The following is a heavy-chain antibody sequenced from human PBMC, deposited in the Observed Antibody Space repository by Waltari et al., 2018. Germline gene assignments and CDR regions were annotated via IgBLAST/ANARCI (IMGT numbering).Heavy chain of an antibody. CDR2: IRYDGSNK. Sequence: QVQLVESGGGVVQPGGSLRLSCAASGFTFSSYGMHWLRQAPGKGLEWVAFIRYDGSNKYYADSVKGRFTISRDNSKNTLYLQMNSLRAEDTAVYYCAKDRIRYSGSYYWFDPWGQGTLVTVSS. J-gene: IGHJ5*02. V-gene: IGHV3-30*02. D-gene: IGHD1-26*01. CDR1: GFTFSSYG. CDR3: AKDRIRYSGSYYWFDP.